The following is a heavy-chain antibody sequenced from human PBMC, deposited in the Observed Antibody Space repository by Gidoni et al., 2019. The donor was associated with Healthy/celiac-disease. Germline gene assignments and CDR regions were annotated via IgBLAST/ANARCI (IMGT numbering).Heavy chain of an antibody. CDR2: IYHSGST. D-gene: IGHD1-26*01. Sequence: QVHLQESGPGLVNPSGTLSLTCAVSGGSISSSNWWSCGRQHPGKGLEWSGEIYHSGSTNDNPFLKSRVTISVDKSKNQFSLKLSSVTVADTAVYYCATRGSYNFDYWGQGTLVTVSA. V-gene: IGHV4-4*02. CDR3: ATRGSYNFDY. J-gene: IGHJ4*02. CDR1: GGSISSSNW.